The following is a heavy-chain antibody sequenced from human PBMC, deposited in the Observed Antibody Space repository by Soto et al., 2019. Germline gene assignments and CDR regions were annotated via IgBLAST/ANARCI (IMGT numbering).Heavy chain of an antibody. CDR1: GGTISSSSYS. CDR2: VYYSGST. V-gene: IGHV4-39*01. Sequence: SETLSLTCTVSGGTISSSSYSWGWIRQPPGKGLEWIGTVYYSGSTDCNPSLKSRVTISVDTSKNEFSLRLSSVTAADTAVYYCARLNGYCISTNCHGYYGMDVWGQGTTVTVSS. J-gene: IGHJ6*02. CDR3: ARLNGYCISTNCHGYYGMDV. D-gene: IGHD2-2*03.